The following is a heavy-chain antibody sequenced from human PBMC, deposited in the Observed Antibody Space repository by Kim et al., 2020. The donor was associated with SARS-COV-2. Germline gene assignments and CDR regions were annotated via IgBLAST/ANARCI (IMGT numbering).Heavy chain of an antibody. CDR2: ISGSGGST. CDR3: AKKDDFWSAYSAGLHIDY. V-gene: IGHV3-23*01. D-gene: IGHD3-3*01. Sequence: GGSLRLSCAASGFTFSSYAMSWVRQAPGKGLEWVSGISGSGGSTYYGDSVKGRFTISRDNSKNTLYLQMNSLRTEDTAVYYCAKKDDFWSAYSAGLHIDYWGQGTMVTVSS. CDR1: GFTFSSYA. J-gene: IGHJ4*02.